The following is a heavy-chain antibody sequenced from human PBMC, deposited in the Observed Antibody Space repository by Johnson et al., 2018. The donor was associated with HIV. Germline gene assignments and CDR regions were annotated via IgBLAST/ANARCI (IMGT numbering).Heavy chain of an antibody. D-gene: IGHD3-22*01. J-gene: IGHJ3*02. Sequence: QVQLVESGGGVVQPGRSLRLSCAASGFTFSSYGMHWVRQAPGKGLEWVAVIWYDGSNNYYADSVKGRFTISRDNSKNTLYLQMNSLRVADTAVYYCGRVADYYDSIAVLNAIDIWGQGTMVTVSA. CDR1: GFTFSSYG. CDR3: GRVADYYDSIAVLNAIDI. V-gene: IGHV3-33*01. CDR2: IWYDGSNN.